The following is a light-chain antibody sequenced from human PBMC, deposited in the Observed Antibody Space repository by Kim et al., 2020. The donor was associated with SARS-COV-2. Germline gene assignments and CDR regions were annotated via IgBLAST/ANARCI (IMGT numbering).Light chain of an antibody. J-gene: IGLJ3*02. CDR2: NNN. Sequence: GQNVTIACTGGSSNNGAGYEVHWYHQFPPTAPKLLIYNNNNRPSGVPGRFAGSKSCTSASLAITGLPADDEAHYYCLSYYSSLSWVFGGGTQLTVL. CDR3: LSYYSSLSWV. V-gene: IGLV1-40*01. CDR1: SSNNGAGYE.